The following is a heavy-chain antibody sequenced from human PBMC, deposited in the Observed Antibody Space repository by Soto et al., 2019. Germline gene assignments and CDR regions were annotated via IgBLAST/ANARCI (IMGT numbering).Heavy chain of an antibody. J-gene: IGHJ4*02. D-gene: IGHD2-21*01. CDR3: ARRWGGPFDC. Sequence: QVQLQESGPGLVKPSETLSLTCTVSGGSIICYYWSWIRQPPGKGLEWIGYIYYIGSTNYTPSLKCRVTISVDTSKNQFSLKLSSVTAADTAVYYCARRWGGPFDCWGQGTLVTVSS. V-gene: IGHV4-59*01. CDR2: IYYIGST. CDR1: GGSIICYY.